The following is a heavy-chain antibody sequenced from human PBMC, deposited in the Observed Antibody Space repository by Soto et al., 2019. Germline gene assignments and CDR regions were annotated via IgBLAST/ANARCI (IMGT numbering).Heavy chain of an antibody. D-gene: IGHD4-17*01. V-gene: IGHV1-69*14. J-gene: IGHJ5*02. CDR1: GGTFSSYA. Sequence: QVQLVQSGAEVKKPGSSVKVSCKASGGTFSSYAISCVRQAPGQGLEWMGGIIPIFGTANYAQKCQGRVTITADKSPSPEHMGLSSLRSEETAVYYCARDLATVETGWFDHWGQGTLVTVSS. CDR3: ARDLATVETGWFDH. CDR2: IIPIFGTA.